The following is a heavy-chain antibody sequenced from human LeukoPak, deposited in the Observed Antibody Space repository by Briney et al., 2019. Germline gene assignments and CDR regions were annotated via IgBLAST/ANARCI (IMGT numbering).Heavy chain of an antibody. CDR1: GFSFSSCS. J-gene: IGHJ4*02. D-gene: IGHD1-26*01. V-gene: IGHV3-48*02. CDR3: ARDKNTGESGSYY. CDR2: ISSSSSTI. Sequence: PGGSLRLSCAASGFSFSSCSMNRVRQAPGKELEWVSYISSSSSTIYYADSVKGRFTISRDNAKNSLYLQMNSLRDEDTAVYYCARDKNTGESGSYYWGQGTLVTVSS.